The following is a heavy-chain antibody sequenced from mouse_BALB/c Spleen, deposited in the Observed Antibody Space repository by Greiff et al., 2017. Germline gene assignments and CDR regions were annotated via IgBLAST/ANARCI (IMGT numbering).Heavy chain of an antibody. D-gene: IGHD1-2*01. CDR1: GFNIKDTY. CDR3: AAYGSFDY. CDR2: IDPANGNT. J-gene: IGHJ2*01. V-gene: IGHV14-3*02. Sequence: EVQVVESGAELVKPGASVKLSCTASGFNIKDTYMHWVKQRPEQGLEWIGRIDPANGNTKYDPKFQGKATITADTSSNTAYLQLSSLTSEDTAVYYCAAYGSFDYWGQGTTLTVSS.